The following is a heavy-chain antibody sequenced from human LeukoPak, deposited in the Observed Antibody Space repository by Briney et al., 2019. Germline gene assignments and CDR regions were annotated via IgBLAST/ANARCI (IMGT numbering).Heavy chain of an antibody. CDR1: GGSISSSSYY. CDR3: ARHYHYGGPHYFDY. V-gene: IGHV4-39*01. CDR2: IYYSGST. Sequence: PSETLSLTCTVSGGSISSSSYYLGWIRQPPGKGLEWIGSIYYSGSTYYNPSLKSRVTISVDTSKNQFSLKLSSVTAADTAVYYCARHYHYGGPHYFDYWGQGTLVTVSS. J-gene: IGHJ4*02. D-gene: IGHD4-23*01.